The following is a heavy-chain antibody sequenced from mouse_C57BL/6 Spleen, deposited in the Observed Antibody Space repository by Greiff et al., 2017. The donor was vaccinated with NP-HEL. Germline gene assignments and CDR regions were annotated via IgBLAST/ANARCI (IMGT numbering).Heavy chain of an antibody. D-gene: IGHD2-2*01. V-gene: IGHV1-82*01. CDR1: GYAFSGSW. CDR3: ARSYGSWYFDV. J-gene: IGHJ1*03. Sequence: QVQLQQSGPELVKPGASVKISCKASGYAFSGSWMNWVKQRPGKGLEWIGRIYPGDGDTNYNGKFKGKATLTADKSSSTAYMQLSSLTSEDSAVYFCARSYGSWYFDVWGTGTTVTVSS. CDR2: IYPGDGDT.